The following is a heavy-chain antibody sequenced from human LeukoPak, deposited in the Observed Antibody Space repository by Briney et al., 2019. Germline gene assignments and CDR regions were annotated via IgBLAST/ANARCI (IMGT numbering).Heavy chain of an antibody. CDR2: ISSDGSNE. V-gene: IGHV3-30*04. D-gene: IGHD2-2*01. CDR3: AREKYCTITDCLHGKFYFDY. J-gene: IGHJ4*02. CDR1: GFGFSTHT. Sequence: GGSLRLSCAASGFGFSTHTMHWVRQAPGKGLEWVAVISSDGSNEYYADSVKGRFTISRDNSKNTLYLQMNTLRAEDTAVYYCAREKYCTITDCLHGKFYFDYWGQGTLVTVSS.